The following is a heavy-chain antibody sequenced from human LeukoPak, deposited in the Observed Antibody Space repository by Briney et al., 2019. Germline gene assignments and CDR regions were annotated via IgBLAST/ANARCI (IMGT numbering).Heavy chain of an antibody. V-gene: IGHV4-59*01. CDR1: HGSISPYY. CDR3: ARGGYYYLDV. Sequence: SETLSLTCTVSHGSISPYYWSWIRQSPGKGLEWIAYIFYNGNTKYNPSLWSRVTISIDTSRNQVFLNLNSVTAADTAVYYCARGGYYYLDVWGKGTTVTVSS. CDR2: IFYNGNT. J-gene: IGHJ6*03.